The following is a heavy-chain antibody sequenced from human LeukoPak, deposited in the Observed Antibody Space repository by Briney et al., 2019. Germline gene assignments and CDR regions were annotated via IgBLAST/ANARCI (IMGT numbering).Heavy chain of an antibody. CDR1: GFTFSSYE. J-gene: IGHJ4*02. CDR2: ISSSGSTI. Sequence: GGSLRLSCAASGFTFSSYEMNWVHQAPGKGLEWVSYISSSGSTIYYADSVKGRFTISRDNAKNSLYLQMNSLRAEDTAVYYCARDRSGSSPFDYWGQGTLVTVSS. V-gene: IGHV3-48*03. D-gene: IGHD1-26*01. CDR3: ARDRSGSSPFDY.